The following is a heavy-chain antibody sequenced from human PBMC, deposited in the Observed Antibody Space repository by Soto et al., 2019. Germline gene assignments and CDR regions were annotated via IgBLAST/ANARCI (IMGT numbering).Heavy chain of an antibody. J-gene: IGHJ3*02. Sequence: LSLTCTVSGGSISSGDYYWSWIRQPPGKGLEWIGYIYYSGSTYYNPSLKSRVTISVDTPKNQFSLKLSSVTAADTAVYYCARSMITFGGVITPPWAYDAFDIWGQGTMVTVSS. V-gene: IGHV4-30-4*01. CDR1: GGSISSGDYY. D-gene: IGHD3-16*02. CDR2: IYYSGST. CDR3: ARSMITFGGVITPPWAYDAFDI.